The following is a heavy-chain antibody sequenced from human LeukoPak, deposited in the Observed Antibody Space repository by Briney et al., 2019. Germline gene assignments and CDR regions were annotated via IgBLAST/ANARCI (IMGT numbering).Heavy chain of an antibody. CDR3: ARSHGFCSGGDCYRDYFDY. V-gene: IGHV1-2*02. CDR1: GYTFSGYY. CDR2: INPNSGGT. D-gene: IGHD2-15*01. Sequence: ASVKVSCKASGYTFSGYYMHWVRQAPGQGLEWMGWINPNSGGTHYPQKFQGRVTITGDTSISTAYMELSRLRSDDTAVFYCARSHGFCSGGDCYRDYFDYWGQGTLVTVSS. J-gene: IGHJ4*02.